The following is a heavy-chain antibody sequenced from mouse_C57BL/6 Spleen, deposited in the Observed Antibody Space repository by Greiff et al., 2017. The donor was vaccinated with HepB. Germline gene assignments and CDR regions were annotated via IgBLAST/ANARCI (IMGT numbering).Heavy chain of an antibody. CDR1: GFSFNTYA. J-gene: IGHJ1*03. Sequence: EVQLVESGGGLVQPKGSLKLSCAASGFSFNTYAMNWVRQAPGKGLEWVARIRSKSNNYATYYADSVKDRFTISRDDSESMLYLQMNNLKTEDTAMYYCVRQREYDGWYFDVWGTGTTVTVSS. D-gene: IGHD2-14*01. CDR2: IRSKSNNYAT. CDR3: VRQREYDGWYFDV. V-gene: IGHV10-1*01.